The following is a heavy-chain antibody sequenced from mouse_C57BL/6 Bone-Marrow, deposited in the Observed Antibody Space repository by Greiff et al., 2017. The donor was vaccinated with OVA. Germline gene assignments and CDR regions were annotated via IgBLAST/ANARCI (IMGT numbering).Heavy chain of an antibody. D-gene: IGHD1-1*01. Sequence: VQLQQSGAELARPGASVKLSCKASGYTFTSSGISWVKQRTGQGLEWIGEIYPRSGNTYYNEKFKGKATLTADKSSSTAYMELRSLTSEDSAVYFSARRGAVVSSYYLDYWGQGTTLTVSS. CDR2: IYPRSGNT. J-gene: IGHJ2*01. CDR1: GYTFTSSG. CDR3: ARRGAVVSSYYLDY. V-gene: IGHV1-81*01.